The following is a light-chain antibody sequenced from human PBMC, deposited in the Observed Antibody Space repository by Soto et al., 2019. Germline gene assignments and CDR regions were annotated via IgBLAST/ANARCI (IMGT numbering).Light chain of an antibody. CDR2: GAS. CDR3: QQYNNWPPANT. CDR1: QSVSSY. Sequence: EIVMTQSPATLSVSPGERATLSCGASQSVSSYLAWYQQKPGQAPRLLIYGASTRATGIPARFSGSGSGTEFTLTISSLQSEDFAVYYCQQYNNWPPANTFGQGTKLEIK. J-gene: IGKJ2*01. V-gene: IGKV3-15*01.